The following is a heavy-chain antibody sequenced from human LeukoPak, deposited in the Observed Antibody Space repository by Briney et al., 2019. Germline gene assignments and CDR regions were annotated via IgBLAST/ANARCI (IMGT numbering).Heavy chain of an antibody. CDR2: FDPEDGET. CDR1: GYTLTELS. CDR3: ATAPTGRAHPSY. J-gene: IGHJ4*02. V-gene: IGHV1-24*01. Sequence: ASVKVSCKVSGYTLTELSMHWVRQAPGKGLEWMGGFDPEDGETIYAQKFQGRVTMTEDTSTDTAYMELSSLRSEDTAVYYCATAPTGRAHPSYWGQGTLVTVSS. D-gene: IGHD3-10*01.